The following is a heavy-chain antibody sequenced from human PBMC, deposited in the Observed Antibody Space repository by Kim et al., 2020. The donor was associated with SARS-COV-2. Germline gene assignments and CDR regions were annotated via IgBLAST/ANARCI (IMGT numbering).Heavy chain of an antibody. Sequence: ASVKVSCKASGYIFTDYYIHWVRQAPGQGLEWMGRINPTSGGTNFAQKFQDRVTMTRDRSINTVYMDLSSLRSDDTAVYYCVRGDIGYYYVYWGQGVLVTVSS. CDR1: GYIFTDYY. CDR2: INPTSGGT. CDR3: VRGDIGYYYVY. V-gene: IGHV1-2*06. J-gene: IGHJ4*02. D-gene: IGHD3-22*01.